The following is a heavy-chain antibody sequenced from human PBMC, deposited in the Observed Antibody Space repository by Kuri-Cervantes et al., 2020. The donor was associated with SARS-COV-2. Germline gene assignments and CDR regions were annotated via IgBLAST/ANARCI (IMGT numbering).Heavy chain of an antibody. J-gene: IGHJ6*02. Sequence: GESLKISCAASGFSFSNHAMSWVRQAPGKGLEWVSSISGNGGTINHADSVKGRFTISRDNSKNTLYLQMNSLRAEDTAVYYCAKNGRGYGMDVWGQGTTVTVSS. CDR1: GFSFSNHA. V-gene: IGHV3-23*01. CDR3: AKNGRGYGMDV. D-gene: IGHD2-8*01. CDR2: ISGNGGTI.